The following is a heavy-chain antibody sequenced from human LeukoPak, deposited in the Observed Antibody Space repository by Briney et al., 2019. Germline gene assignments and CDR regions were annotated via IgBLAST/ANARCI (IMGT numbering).Heavy chain of an antibody. J-gene: IGHJ4*02. CDR1: GFTFSSYA. CDR2: ISGSGGST. D-gene: IGHD3-16*01. CDR3: AKDTVWGAVAGSGGFDY. Sequence: GGSLRLSCAASGFTFSSYATSWVRQAPGKGLEWVSAISGSGGSTYYADSVKGRFTISRDNSKNTLYLQMNSLRAEDTAVYYCAKDTVWGAVAGSGGFDYWGQGTLVTVSS. V-gene: IGHV3-23*01.